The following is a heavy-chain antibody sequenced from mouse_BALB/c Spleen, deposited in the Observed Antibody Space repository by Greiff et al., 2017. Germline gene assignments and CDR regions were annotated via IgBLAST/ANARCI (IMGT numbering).Heavy chain of an antibody. V-gene: IGHV1-4*01. CDR3: ARLSYGYDGQYYYAMDY. J-gene: IGHJ4*01. D-gene: IGHD2-2*01. CDR2: INPSSGYT. Sequence: QVHVKQSGAELARPGASVKMSCKASGYTFTSYTMHWVKQRPGQGLEWIGYINPSSGYTNYNQKFKDKATLTADKSSSTAYMQLSSLTSEDSAVYYCARLSYGYDGQYYYAMDYWGQGTSVTVSS. CDR1: GYTFTSYT.